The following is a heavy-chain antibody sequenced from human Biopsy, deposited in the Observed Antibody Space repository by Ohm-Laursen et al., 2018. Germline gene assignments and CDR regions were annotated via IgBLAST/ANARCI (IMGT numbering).Heavy chain of an antibody. CDR1: GFTFNAYW. CDR2: IKSVGSWT. J-gene: IGHJ6*02. V-gene: IGHV3-74*01. Sequence: SLRLSCAASGFTFNAYWMYWVRQVPGKGLVWVSHIKSVGSWTNYADSVKGRFTISRDNAKNTLYLQMNSLRAEDMAVYYCVSFLKDLNMAVWGQGTTVTVSS. D-gene: IGHD2-15*01. CDR3: VSFLKDLNMAV.